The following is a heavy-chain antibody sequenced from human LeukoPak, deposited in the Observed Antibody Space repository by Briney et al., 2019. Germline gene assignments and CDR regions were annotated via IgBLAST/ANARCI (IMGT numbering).Heavy chain of an antibody. CDR3: ARDYDILTGYASGLDP. Sequence: ASVKVSCKASGYTFTSYDINWVRQATGQGLEWMGWMNPNSGNTGYAQKFQGRVTMTRNTSISTAYMELSSLRSEDTAVYYCARDYDILTGYASGLDPWGQGTLVTVSS. CDR1: GYTFTSYD. J-gene: IGHJ5*02. CDR2: MNPNSGNT. V-gene: IGHV1-8*01. D-gene: IGHD3-9*01.